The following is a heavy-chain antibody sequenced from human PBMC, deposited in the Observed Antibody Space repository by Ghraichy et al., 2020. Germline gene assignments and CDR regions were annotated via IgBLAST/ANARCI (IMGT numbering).Heavy chain of an antibody. V-gene: IGHV1-69*13. CDR2: IIPIFGTA. Sequence: SVKVSCKASGGTFSSYAISWVRQAPGQGLEWMGGIIPIFGTANYAQKFQGRVTITADESTSTAYMELSSLRSEDTAVYYCARERRYCSSTSCSHPYYFDYWGQGTLVTVSS. J-gene: IGHJ4*02. CDR3: ARERRYCSSTSCSHPYYFDY. CDR1: GGTFSSYA. D-gene: IGHD2-2*01.